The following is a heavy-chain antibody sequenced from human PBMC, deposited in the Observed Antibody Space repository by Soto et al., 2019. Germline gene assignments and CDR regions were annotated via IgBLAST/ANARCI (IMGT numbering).Heavy chain of an antibody. CDR1: GFTLGKYT. V-gene: IGHV3-53*01. D-gene: IGHD3-9*01. CDR3: ARDREPDGIWTFDS. Sequence: GSLRLSCAASGFTLGKYTMGWVRQAPGKGLEWVAESYSSGGTEYADSVKGRFTISRDNSKNTLFLQMNSLAVGDTALYYCARDREPDGIWTFDSWGQGTLVTVSS. CDR2: SYSSGGT. J-gene: IGHJ4*02.